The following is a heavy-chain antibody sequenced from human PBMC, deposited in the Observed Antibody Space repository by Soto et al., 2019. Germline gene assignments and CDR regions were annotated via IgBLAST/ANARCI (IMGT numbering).Heavy chain of an antibody. CDR1: GFTFSSYG. Sequence: QVQLVESGGGVVQPGRSLRLSCAASGFTFSSYGMHWVRQAPGKGLEWVAVISYDGSNKYYADSVKGRFTISRDNSKNTLYLQMNSLRAEDTAVYYCAKGGEGCTNGVCLIDYWGQGTLVTVSS. D-gene: IGHD2-8*01. CDR3: AKGGEGCTNGVCLIDY. CDR2: ISYDGSNK. J-gene: IGHJ4*02. V-gene: IGHV3-30*18.